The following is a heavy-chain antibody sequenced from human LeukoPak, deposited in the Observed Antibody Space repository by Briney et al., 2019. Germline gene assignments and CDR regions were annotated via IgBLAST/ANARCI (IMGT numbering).Heavy chain of an antibody. D-gene: IGHD5-18*01. Sequence: GGSLRLSCAASGFTFSSYSMNWVRQAPGKGLEWVSYISSRSSTIYYADSVKGRFTISRDNSKNSLYLQMNSLRTEDTALYYCAKDRDGYSYGYFDYWGQGTLVTVSS. J-gene: IGHJ4*02. CDR1: GFTFSSYS. V-gene: IGHV3-48*04. CDR3: AKDRDGYSYGYFDY. CDR2: ISSRSSTI.